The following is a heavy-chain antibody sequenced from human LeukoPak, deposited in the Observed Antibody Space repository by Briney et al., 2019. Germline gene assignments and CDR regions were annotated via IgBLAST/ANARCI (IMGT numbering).Heavy chain of an antibody. D-gene: IGHD6-13*01. CDR1: GGTFSSYA. V-gene: IGHV1-69*04. CDR2: IIPILGIA. CDR3: ARLSDNIAATDY. Sequence: ASVKVSCKASGGTFSSYAISWVRQAPGQGLEWMGRIIPILGIANYAQKFQGRVTITADKSTSTAYMELSSLRSEDTAVYYCARLSDNIAATDYWGQGTLVTVSS. J-gene: IGHJ4*02.